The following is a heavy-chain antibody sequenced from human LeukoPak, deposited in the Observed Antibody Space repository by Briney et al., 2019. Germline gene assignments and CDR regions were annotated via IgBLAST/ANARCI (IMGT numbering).Heavy chain of an antibody. J-gene: IGHJ4*02. V-gene: IGHV5-51*01. CDR3: ARRSCRGGTCSTGEFDY. D-gene: IGHD2-15*01. CDR1: GYSFTNYW. Sequence: HGESLKISCKGSGYSFTNYWIGWVRQLPGKGLEWMGIIYPGDSDTRYSPSFQGQVTISADKSISTAYLQWSSLKASDTAMYYCARRSCRGGTCSTGEFDYWGQGTLVTVSS. CDR2: IYPGDSDT.